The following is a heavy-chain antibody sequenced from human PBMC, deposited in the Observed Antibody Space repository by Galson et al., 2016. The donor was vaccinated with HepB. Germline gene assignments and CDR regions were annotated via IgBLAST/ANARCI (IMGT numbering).Heavy chain of an antibody. CDR2: IPYHGSDK. Sequence: SLRLSCAASGFAFSGSAMHWVRQAPGKGLEWVAAIPYHGSDKNYADSVKGRVTISRDHSNNTLYLQMTSLSPEDTAVYYCARDKSFYYYGMDVWVQGTTVTVSS. CDR1: GFAFSGSA. V-gene: IGHV3-30-3*01. CDR3: ARDKSFYYYGMDV. J-gene: IGHJ6*02.